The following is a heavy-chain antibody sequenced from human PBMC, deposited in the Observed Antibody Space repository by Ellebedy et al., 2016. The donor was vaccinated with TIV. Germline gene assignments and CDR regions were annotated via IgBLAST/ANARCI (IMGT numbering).Heavy chain of an antibody. CDR3: AREKGHLSVVTPFWFDP. J-gene: IGHJ5*02. Sequence: MPSETLSLTCTVSGGSISSYYWSWIRQPAGKGLEWIGRIYTSGSTNYNPSLKSRVTMSVDTSKNQFSLKLSSVTAADTAVYYCAREKGHLSVVTPFWFDPWGQGTLVTVSS. CDR1: GGSISSYY. D-gene: IGHD4-23*01. V-gene: IGHV4-4*07. CDR2: IYTSGST.